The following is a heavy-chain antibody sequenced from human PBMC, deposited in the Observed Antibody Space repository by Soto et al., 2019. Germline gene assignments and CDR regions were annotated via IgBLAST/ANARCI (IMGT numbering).Heavy chain of an antibody. Sequence: QVQLVQSGAEVKKPGSSVKVSCKASGGTLSSYTFSWVRQVPGQGLEWMGRIIPNLGITNYAQKFQGRITIIVDKSTSTAYMELSSLRSEDTAVYYCARDKGYCSGASCPDFDYWGQGTLVTVSS. V-gene: IGHV1-69*08. CDR1: GGTLSSYT. CDR3: ARDKGYCSGASCPDFDY. D-gene: IGHD2-15*01. CDR2: IIPNLGIT. J-gene: IGHJ4*02.